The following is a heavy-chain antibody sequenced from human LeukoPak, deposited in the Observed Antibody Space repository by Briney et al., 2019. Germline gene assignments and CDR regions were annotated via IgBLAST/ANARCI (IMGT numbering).Heavy chain of an antibody. Sequence: GGSLRLSCAASGFTFDYYWMHWVRQAPGKGLMWVSRINTDGSNTHYADSVKGRFTISRDNAKNTLYLQMNGLRVGDTAVYYCVVWGEDRSGHRFDFWGQGTLVTVSS. V-gene: IGHV3-74*01. CDR3: VVWGEDRSGHRFDF. CDR1: GFTFDYYW. D-gene: IGHD3-22*01. J-gene: IGHJ4*02. CDR2: INTDGSNT.